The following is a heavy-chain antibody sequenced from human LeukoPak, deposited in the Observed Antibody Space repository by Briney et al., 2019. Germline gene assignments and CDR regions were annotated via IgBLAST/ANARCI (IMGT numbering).Heavy chain of an antibody. CDR3: ARTRYSSGWFFDY. D-gene: IGHD6-19*01. CDR1: GGSLSSYY. CDR2: ISDSGST. J-gene: IGHJ4*02. V-gene: IGHV4-59*01. Sequence: KPSETLSLTCTVPGGSLSSYYWSWIRQPPGKGLEWTGHISDSGSTNYNPSLKGRLTISVDTSKNQFSLKLSSVTAADTAVYYCARTRYSSGWFFDYWGQGILVTVSS.